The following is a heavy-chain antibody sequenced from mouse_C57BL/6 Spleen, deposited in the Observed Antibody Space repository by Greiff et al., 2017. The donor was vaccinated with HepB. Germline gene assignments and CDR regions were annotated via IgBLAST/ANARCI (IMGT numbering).Heavy chain of an antibody. CDR1: GYSFTGYY. CDR2: INPSTGGT. D-gene: IGHD1-1*01. CDR3: ARSPSLRSVGRVFDY. J-gene: IGHJ2*01. Sequence: VQLQQSGPELVKPGASVKISCKASGYSFTGYYMNWVKQSPEKSLEWIGEINPSTGGTTYNQKFKAKATLTVDKSSSTAYMQLKNLTSEDSAVYYCARSPSLRSVGRVFDYWGQGTTLTVSS. V-gene: IGHV1-42*01.